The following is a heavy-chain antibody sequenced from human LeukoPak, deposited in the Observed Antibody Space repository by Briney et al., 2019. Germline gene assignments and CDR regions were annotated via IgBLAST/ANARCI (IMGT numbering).Heavy chain of an antibody. D-gene: IGHD6-19*01. CDR3: ARAGVAVADNYGMDV. J-gene: IGHJ6*02. CDR2: IYYCAST. Sequence: PSEAPSVTCTVSCGSICRSGYYWTWIRQHPGNGLEWNGYIYYCASTYYNPSLKSRVTISVDTSKNQFSLKLSSVTAADTAVYYWARAGVAVADNYGMDVWGQGTTVTVSS. CDR1: CGSICRSGYY. V-gene: IGHV4-31*03.